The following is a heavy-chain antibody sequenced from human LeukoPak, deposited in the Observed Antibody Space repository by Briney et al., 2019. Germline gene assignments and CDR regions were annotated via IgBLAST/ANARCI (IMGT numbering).Heavy chain of an antibody. CDR2: ISGSGGST. D-gene: IGHD3-10*01. Sequence: GGSLRLSCAASGFTFSSYAMSWVRQAPGKGLEWVSAISGSGGSTYYADSVKGRFTISRDNPKNTLYLQMNSLRAEDTAVYYCAKVRITMVRGVIITEYFQHWGQGTLVTVSS. CDR1: GFTFSSYA. CDR3: AKVRITMVRGVIITEYFQH. J-gene: IGHJ1*01. V-gene: IGHV3-23*01.